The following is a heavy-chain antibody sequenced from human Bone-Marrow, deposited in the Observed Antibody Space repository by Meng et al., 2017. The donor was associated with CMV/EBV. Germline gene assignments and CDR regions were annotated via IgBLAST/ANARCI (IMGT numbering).Heavy chain of an antibody. Sequence: SETLSLTCTVSGGSISSSSYYWGWIRQPPGKGLEWIGEINHSGSTNYNPSLKSRVTISVDTSKNQFSLKLSSVTAADTAVYYCASPPYWGQGTLVTVSS. CDR2: INHSGST. CDR1: GGSISSSSYY. CDR3: ASPPY. V-gene: IGHV4-39*07. J-gene: IGHJ4*02.